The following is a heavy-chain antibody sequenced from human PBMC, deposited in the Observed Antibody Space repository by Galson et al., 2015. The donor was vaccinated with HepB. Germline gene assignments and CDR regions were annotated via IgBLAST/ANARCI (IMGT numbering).Heavy chain of an antibody. J-gene: IGHJ4*02. CDR3: ARGDDFLSGYYRGFDY. CDR2: ISAYNGNT. CDR1: GGTLTTYA. Sequence: SVKVSCNASGGTLTTYAISWVRQAPGQGLEWMGWISAYNGNTNYAQKLQGRVTMTTDTSTTTAYMELKSLRSDDTAVYYCARGDDFLSGYYRGFDYWRQRTLLTVYS. V-gene: IGHV1-18*01. D-gene: IGHD3/OR15-3a*01.